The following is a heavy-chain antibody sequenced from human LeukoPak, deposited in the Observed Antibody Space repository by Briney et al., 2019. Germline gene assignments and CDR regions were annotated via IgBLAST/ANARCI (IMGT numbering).Heavy chain of an antibody. CDR3: AADPSGWYVFDY. V-gene: IGHV3-9*01. Sequence: GGSLRLSCAASGFTFDDYAMHWVRQAPGKDLEWVSGISWNSGSIGYADSVKGRFTISRDNAKNSLYLQMNSLRAEDTALYYCAADPSGWYVFDYWGQGTLVTVSS. CDR2: ISWNSGSI. J-gene: IGHJ4*02. D-gene: IGHD6-19*01. CDR1: GFTFDDYA.